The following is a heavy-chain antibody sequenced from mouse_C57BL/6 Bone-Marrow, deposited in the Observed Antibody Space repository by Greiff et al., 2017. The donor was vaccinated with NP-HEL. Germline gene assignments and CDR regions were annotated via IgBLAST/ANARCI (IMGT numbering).Heavy chain of an antibody. CDR2: ISSGSSTI. V-gene: IGHV5-17*01. CDR1: GFTFSDYG. D-gene: IGHD3-1*01. Sequence: EVKLMESGGGLVKPGGSLKLSCAASGFTFSDYGMHWVRQAPEKGLEWVAYISSGSSTIYYADTVKGRFTISRDNAKHTLCLQMTSLRSEDTAMYYCARPGATRRGFAYWGQGTLVTVSA. J-gene: IGHJ3*01. CDR3: ARPGATRRGFAY.